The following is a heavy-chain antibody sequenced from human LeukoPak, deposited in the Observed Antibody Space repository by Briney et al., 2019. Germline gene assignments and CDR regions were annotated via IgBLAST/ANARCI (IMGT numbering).Heavy chain of an antibody. CDR1: GFTFSSYG. CDR3: AKNGPLVVVTAIDPFDY. V-gene: IGHV3-30*18. Sequence: GGSLRLSCAASGFTFSSYGMHWVRQAPGKGLEWVAVISYDGSNKYYADSVKGRFTISRDNSKNTLYLQMNSLRAEDTAVYYCAKNGPLVVVTAIDPFDYWGQGTLVTVSS. CDR2: ISYDGSNK. J-gene: IGHJ4*02. D-gene: IGHD2-21*02.